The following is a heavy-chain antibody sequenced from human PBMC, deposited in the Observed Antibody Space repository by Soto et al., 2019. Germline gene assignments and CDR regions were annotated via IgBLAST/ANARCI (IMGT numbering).Heavy chain of an antibody. CDR2: IYSGGST. CDR3: ARRSSSWYFDY. D-gene: IGHD6-13*01. V-gene: IGHV3-53*01. Sequence: GGSLRLSCAVSGFSVSSSHMNWVRQAPGKGLEWVSVIYSGGSTYYAVSVKGRFTISRDNSKNTLNLQMNSLRAEDTAVYYCARRSSSWYFDYWGQGTLVTVSS. J-gene: IGHJ4*02. CDR1: GFSVSSSH.